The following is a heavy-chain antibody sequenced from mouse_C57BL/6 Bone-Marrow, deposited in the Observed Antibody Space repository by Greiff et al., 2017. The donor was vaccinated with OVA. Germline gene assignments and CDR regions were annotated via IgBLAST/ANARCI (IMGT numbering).Heavy chain of an antibody. CDR2: IRSKSNNYAT. J-gene: IGHJ2*01. D-gene: IGHD1-1*01. Sequence: DVQLVESGGGLVQPKGSLKLSCAASGFSFNTYAMNWVRQAPGKGLEWVARIRSKSNNYATYYADSVKDRFTISRDDSESMLYLQMNNLKTEDTAMYYCVRQRLRYLFDYWGQGTTLTVSS. CDR3: VRQRLRYLFDY. V-gene: IGHV10-1*01. CDR1: GFSFNTYA.